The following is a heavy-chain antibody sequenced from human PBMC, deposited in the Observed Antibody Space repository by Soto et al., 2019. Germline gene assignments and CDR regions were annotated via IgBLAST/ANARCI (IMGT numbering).Heavy chain of an antibody. D-gene: IGHD6-13*01. CDR1: GGSISSYY. CDR3: ARDIIAAAGTGWFDP. J-gene: IGHJ5*02. V-gene: IGHV4-59*01. CDR2: IYYSGST. Sequence: QVQLQESGPGLVKPSETLSLTCTVSGGSISSYYWSWIRQPPGKVLEWIGYIYYSGSTNYNPSLTSRVNISVDTPKNQASLKLSSVTAADTAVYYCARDIIAAAGTGWFDPWGQGTEVTVSS.